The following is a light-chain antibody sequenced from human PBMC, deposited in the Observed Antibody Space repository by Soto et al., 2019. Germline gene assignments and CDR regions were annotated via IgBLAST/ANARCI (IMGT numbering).Light chain of an antibody. CDR2: AAS. CDR3: QQSYSTPQALT. V-gene: IGKV1-39*01. J-gene: IGKJ4*01. CDR1: QSISSY. Sequence: DIQMTQSPSSLSASVGDRVTITCRASQSISSYLNWYQQKPGKAPKLLIYAASSLQSGVPSRFSGSGSGTDFTLTISSLQPEDFATYYWQQSYSTPQALTFGGGTKVEIK.